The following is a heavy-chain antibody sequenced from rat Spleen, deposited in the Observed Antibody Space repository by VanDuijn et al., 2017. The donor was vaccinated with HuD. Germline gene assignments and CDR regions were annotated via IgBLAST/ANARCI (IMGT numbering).Heavy chain of an antibody. J-gene: IGHJ2*01. CDR2: IQSGGST. V-gene: IGHV2-19*01. Sequence: QVQLKESGPGLVQPSQTLSLTCTVSGFSLTDYSVHWVRQPPGKGLEWMGRIQSGGSTDYNSALKSRLSISRDTSKSQVFLKMNSLQIEDTATYFCARADVAGLSTDGIWGQGIMVTVSS. D-gene: IGHD1-2*01. CDR1: GFSLTDYS. CDR3: ARADVAGLSTDGI.